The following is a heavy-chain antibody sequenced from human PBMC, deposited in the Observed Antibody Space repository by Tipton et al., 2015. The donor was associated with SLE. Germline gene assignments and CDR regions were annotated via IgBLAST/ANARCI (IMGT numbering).Heavy chain of an antibody. V-gene: IGHV6-1*01. J-gene: IGHJ6*02. Sequence: GLVKPSQTLSLTCAISGDSISSNSAAWNWIRQSPSRGLEWLGRTYYRSRWYRDYAVSVKSRISIDADTSKNQISLQLSSVTAADTAVYYCARLYSSSSHYYYYGMDVWGQGTTVTVSS. CDR2: TYYRSRWYR. CDR3: ARLYSSSSHYYYYGMDV. CDR1: GDSISSNSAA. D-gene: IGHD6-6*01.